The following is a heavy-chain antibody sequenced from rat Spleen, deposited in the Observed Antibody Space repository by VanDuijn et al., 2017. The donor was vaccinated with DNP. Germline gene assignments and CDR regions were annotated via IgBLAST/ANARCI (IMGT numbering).Heavy chain of an antibody. CDR3: ATRTIDY. CDR1: GFTFSDYD. Sequence: EVQVVESGGGLVQPGRSLKLSCAASGFTFSDYDMAWVRQAPTKGLEWVAYISPSGGSTYYRDSVKGRFTISRDNAKSTLYLQMDSLRSEDTATYYCATRTIDYWGQGVMVTVSS. CDR2: ISPSGGST. J-gene: IGHJ2*01. V-gene: IGHV5-27*01. D-gene: IGHD3-8*01.